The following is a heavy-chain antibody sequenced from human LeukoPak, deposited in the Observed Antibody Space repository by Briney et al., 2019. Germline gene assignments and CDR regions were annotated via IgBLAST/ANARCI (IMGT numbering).Heavy chain of an antibody. Sequence: PGGSLRLSCAASGFTFNNYAMNWVRQAPGKGLEWVSSISGGGETTYYADSVKGRFTISRDNSKNTLFLQMNSLRAEDTAVYYCAKEGNSAVAGRPGFDRWGQGTLVVVSS. J-gene: IGHJ5*02. V-gene: IGHV3-23*01. D-gene: IGHD6-19*01. CDR2: ISGGGETT. CDR3: AKEGNSAVAGRPGFDR. CDR1: GFTFNNYA.